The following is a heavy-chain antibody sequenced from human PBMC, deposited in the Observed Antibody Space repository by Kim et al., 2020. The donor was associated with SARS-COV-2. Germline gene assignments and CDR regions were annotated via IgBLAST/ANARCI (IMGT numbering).Heavy chain of an antibody. J-gene: IGHJ3*02. D-gene: IGHD2-8*02. Sequence: KGRFTSARDDSKNTRYLQMNSLRAEDTAVYYCARGFAHVLVGTRDDGFDIWGQGTMVTVSS. CDR3: ARGFAHVLVGTRDDGFDI. V-gene: IGHV3-30*04.